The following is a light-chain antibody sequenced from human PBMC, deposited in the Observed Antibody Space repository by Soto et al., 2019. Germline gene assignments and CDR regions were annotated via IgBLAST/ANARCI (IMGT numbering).Light chain of an antibody. V-gene: IGKV3-20*01. Sequence: EIMLNQSPCTLSLSTGERASLSCRASQSIANSLAWYQQKPGQAPRLLIFGASNRATGIPDRFSGSGSGTDFTLTISRLEPEDFAVYHCEQYGGSPRTFGQGSKVDVK. CDR2: GAS. J-gene: IGKJ1*01. CDR1: QSIANS. CDR3: EQYGGSPRT.